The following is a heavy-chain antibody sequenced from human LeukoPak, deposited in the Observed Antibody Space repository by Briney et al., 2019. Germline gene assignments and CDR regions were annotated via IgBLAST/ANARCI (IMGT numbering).Heavy chain of an antibody. CDR1: GGALSSDY. CDR2: VSYSGTT. V-gene: IGHV4-59*01. D-gene: IGHD1-14*01. Sequence: WETLSLTCTASGGALSSDYWSWIRQPPGKGLEWIGYVSYSGTTNYNPSLSSRLTISLDTPKNRFSLNLYSVTAADTAIYFCARYIRGPDYYIDVWGKGTTVAVSS. J-gene: IGHJ6*03. CDR3: ARYIRGPDYYIDV.